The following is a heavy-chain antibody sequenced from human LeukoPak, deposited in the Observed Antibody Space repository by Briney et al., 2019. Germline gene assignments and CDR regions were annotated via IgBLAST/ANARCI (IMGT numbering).Heavy chain of an antibody. V-gene: IGHV4-59*01. CDR3: ARGGSRSYTSSTLDY. Sequence: SETLSLTCSVSGGSINVYYWNWLRQSPGKRLEWIGPISYSGSTNYNPSLKSRVTISMDTSKNLFSLKVSSVIPADTAMYYCARGGSRSYTSSTLDYWGQGTLVTVSS. CDR1: GGSINVYY. D-gene: IGHD6-6*01. CDR2: ISYSGST. J-gene: IGHJ4*02.